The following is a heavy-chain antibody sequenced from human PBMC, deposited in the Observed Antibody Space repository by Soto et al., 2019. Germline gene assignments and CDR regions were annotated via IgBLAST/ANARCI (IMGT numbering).Heavy chain of an antibody. CDR1: GFTFSSYA. J-gene: IGHJ4*02. CDR3: LYYYDSSGYYF. D-gene: IGHD3-22*01. V-gene: IGHV3-23*01. Sequence: GGSLRLSCAASGFTFSSYAMSWVRQAPGKGLEWVSAISGSGGSTYYADSVKGRFTISRDNSKNTLYLQMNSLRAEDTAVYYCLYYYDSSGYYFWGQGTLVTVSS. CDR2: ISGSGGST.